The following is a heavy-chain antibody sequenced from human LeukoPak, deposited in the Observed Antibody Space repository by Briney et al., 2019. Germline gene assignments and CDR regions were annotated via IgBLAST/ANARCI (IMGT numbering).Heavy chain of an antibody. D-gene: IGHD3-22*01. J-gene: IGHJ3*02. Sequence: SETLSLTCTVSGGSISSYYWSWIRQPPGKGLEWIGEINHSGSTNYNPSLKSRVTISVDTSKNQFSLKLSSVTAADTAVYYCARGTYYYDSSGYPDAFDIWGQGTMVTVSS. V-gene: IGHV4-34*01. CDR1: GGSISSYY. CDR2: INHSGST. CDR3: ARGTYYYDSSGYPDAFDI.